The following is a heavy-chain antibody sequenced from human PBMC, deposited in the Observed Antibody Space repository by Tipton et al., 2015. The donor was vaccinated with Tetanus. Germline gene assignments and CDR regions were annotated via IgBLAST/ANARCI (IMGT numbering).Heavy chain of an antibody. CDR2: SWYDGTDQ. Sequence: SLRLSCAASGFIFSSYGIHWVRQAPGKGLEWVAVSWYDGTDQYYADSVKGRFTISRDNSKNTLYLQMNSLRVEDTALYYCAREADCSGGSCFSGDFDNWGQGTQVTVSS. V-gene: IGHV3-33*01. J-gene: IGHJ4*02. CDR3: AREADCSGGSCFSGDFDN. D-gene: IGHD2-15*01. CDR1: GFIFSSYG.